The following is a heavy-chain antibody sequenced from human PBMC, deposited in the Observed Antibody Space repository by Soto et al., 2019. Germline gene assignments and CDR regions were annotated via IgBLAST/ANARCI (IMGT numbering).Heavy chain of an antibody. J-gene: IGHJ5*02. CDR3: VKNSGWFNT. D-gene: IGHD3-10*01. V-gene: IGHV3-23*01. Sequence: GGSLRLSCAASGFTFGTTDMSWVRQAPGEGLEWVSTIDGSGGITYYADSVKGRFSISRDNARNTVYLQMNSLRGDDTALYYCVKNSGWFNTWGQGALVTVSS. CDR2: IDGSGGIT. CDR1: GFTFGTTD.